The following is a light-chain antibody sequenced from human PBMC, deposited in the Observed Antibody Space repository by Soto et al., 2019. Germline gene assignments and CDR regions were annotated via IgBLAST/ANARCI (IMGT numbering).Light chain of an antibody. V-gene: IGLV1-36*01. CDR3: AAWDDSLNGYV. CDR2: YDD. CDR1: SSNIGNNA. J-gene: IGLJ1*01. Sequence: QSALTQPPSVSEAPRQRVTISCSGSSSNIGNNAVNWYQQLPGKAPKLLIYYDDLLPSGVSDRFSGSKSGTSASLAISGLQSEDEADYYCAAWDDSLNGYVFGTGTXVTVL.